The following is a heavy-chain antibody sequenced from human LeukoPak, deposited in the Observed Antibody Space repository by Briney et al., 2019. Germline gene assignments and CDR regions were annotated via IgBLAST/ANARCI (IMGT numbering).Heavy chain of an antibody. D-gene: IGHD4-17*01. CDR2: IYPGDSDT. J-gene: IGHJ4*02. CDR1: GYTFSSSW. CDR3: ARQYGRPYDY. Sequence: GESLKISCKGSGYTFSSSWIGWVRQMPGKGLEWMGIIYPGDSDTRYSPSFQGQVTISADKSINTAYLQWSSLEATDTGIYYCARQYGRPYDYWGQGTLVTVSS. V-gene: IGHV5-51*01.